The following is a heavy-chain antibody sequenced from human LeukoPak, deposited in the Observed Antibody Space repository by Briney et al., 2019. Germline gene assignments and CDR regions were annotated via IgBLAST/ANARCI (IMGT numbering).Heavy chain of an antibody. CDR2: IYYSGST. V-gene: IGHV4-39*01. CDR1: GGSISSSSYY. D-gene: IGHD6-13*01. CDR3: ANSWYRYYYGMDV. Sequence: SETLSLTCTVSGGSISSSSYYWGWIRQPPGKGLEWIGSIYYSGSTYYNPSLKSRVTISVDTSKNQFSLKLSSVTAADTAVYYCANSWYRYYYGMDVWGQGTTVTVSS. J-gene: IGHJ6*02.